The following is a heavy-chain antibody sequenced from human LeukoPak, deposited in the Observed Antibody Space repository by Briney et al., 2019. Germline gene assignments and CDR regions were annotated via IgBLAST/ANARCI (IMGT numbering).Heavy chain of an antibody. J-gene: IGHJ4*02. V-gene: IGHV4-4*02. Sequence: PSETLSLTCTVSGGSISSSNWWSWVRQPPGKGLEWIGEIYHGGSTNYNPSLKSRVTISVDKSKNQFSLKLSSVTAADTAVYYCARDYYGSGTVGYWGQGTLVTVSS. CDR1: GGSISSSNW. CDR2: IYHGGST. CDR3: ARDYYGSGTVGY. D-gene: IGHD3-10*01.